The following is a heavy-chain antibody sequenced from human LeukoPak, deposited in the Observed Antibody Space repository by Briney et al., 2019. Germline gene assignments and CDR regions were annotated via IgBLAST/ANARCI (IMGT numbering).Heavy chain of an antibody. CDR3: ARERVVGRYYYYGMDV. CDR2: INPNSGGT. D-gene: IGHD2-21*01. J-gene: IGHJ6*02. Sequence: ASVKVSCKASGYTFTGYYMHWVRQAPGQGLEWMGWINPNSGGTNYAQKFQGWVTMTRDTSISTAYMELSRLRSDDTAVYYCARERVVGRYYYYGMDVWGQGTTVTVSS. CDR1: GYTFTGYY. V-gene: IGHV1-2*04.